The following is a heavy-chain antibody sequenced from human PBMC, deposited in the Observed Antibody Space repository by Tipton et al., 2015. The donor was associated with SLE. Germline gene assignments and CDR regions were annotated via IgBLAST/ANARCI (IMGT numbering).Heavy chain of an antibody. J-gene: IGHJ4*02. CDR1: GGSISSYY. CDR3: SRWVGPTGNFDY. Sequence: TLSLTCTVSGGSISSYYWSWIRQPPGKGLEWIGYIYYSGSTNYNPSLKSRVTISVDTSKNQFSLKLSSVTAADTAVYYWSRWVGPTGNFDYWGQGTLVTVSS. CDR2: IYYSGST. V-gene: IGHV4-59*01. D-gene: IGHD4-11*01.